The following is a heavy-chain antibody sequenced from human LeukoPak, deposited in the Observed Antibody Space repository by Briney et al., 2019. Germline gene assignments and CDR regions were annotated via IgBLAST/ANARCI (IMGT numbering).Heavy chain of an antibody. Sequence: SETLSLPCTVSGGSLSSYYWSWLRQPPGKGREWFGSIYYSGNTYYHPSLKSRVTISVDTSKNQFSLKLRSVTAADTAVYYCARQGYADFSPRPFDYWGQGTLVTVSS. CDR2: IYYSGNT. CDR1: GGSLSSYY. CDR3: ARQGYADFSPRPFDY. V-gene: IGHV4-59*05. J-gene: IGHJ4*02. D-gene: IGHD4-17*01.